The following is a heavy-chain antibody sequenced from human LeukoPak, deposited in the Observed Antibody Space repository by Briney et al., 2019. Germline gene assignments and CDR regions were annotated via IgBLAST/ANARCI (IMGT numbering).Heavy chain of an antibody. CDR1: GGIFSSYA. CDR2: IIPIFNTA. CDR3: ARKNCGGDCYTWGAFDY. V-gene: IGHV1-69*13. J-gene: IGHJ4*02. Sequence: ASVKVSCKASGGIFSSYAISWVRQAPGQGLEWMGEIIPIFNTANYAQKFQGRIAITADESTSTAYMELSSLRSEDTAVYYCARKNCGGDCYTWGAFDYWGQGTLVTVSS. D-gene: IGHD2-21*02.